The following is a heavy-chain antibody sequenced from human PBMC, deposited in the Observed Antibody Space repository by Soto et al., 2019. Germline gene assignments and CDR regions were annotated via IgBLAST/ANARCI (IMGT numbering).Heavy chain of an antibody. V-gene: IGHV4-30-2*01. J-gene: IGHJ4*02. Sequence: PSETLSLTCAVSGGSISSCGYSWSWIRQPPGKGLEWIGYIYHSGSTYYNPSLKSRVTISVDRCKNQFSLKLSSVTAADTAVYYCARYSIAARRGIDYWGQRTLVTVS. D-gene: IGHD6-6*01. CDR2: IYHSGST. CDR1: GGSISSCGYS. CDR3: ARYSIAARRGIDY.